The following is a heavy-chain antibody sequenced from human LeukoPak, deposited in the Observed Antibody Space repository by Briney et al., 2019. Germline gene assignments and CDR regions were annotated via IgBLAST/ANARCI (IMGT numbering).Heavy chain of an antibody. CDR3: ARQTGSGLFILP. D-gene: IGHD3/OR15-3a*01. V-gene: IGHV4-39*01. CDR1: GVSISSSNSY. J-gene: IGHJ4*02. Sequence: KPSETLSLTCTVSGVSISSSNSYWGWIRQPPGKGLEWIGSIYYSGNTYYNASLKSQVSISIDTSKNQFSLRLTSVTAADTAMYYCARQTGSGLFILPGGQGTLVTVSS. CDR2: IYYSGNT.